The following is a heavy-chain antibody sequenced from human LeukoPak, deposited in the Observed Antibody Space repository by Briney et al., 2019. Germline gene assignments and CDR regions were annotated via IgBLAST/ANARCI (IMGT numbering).Heavy chain of an antibody. D-gene: IGHD2-2*02. CDR1: GFTFGSYS. V-gene: IGHV3-48*01. CDR2: ISSTSTTV. J-gene: IGHJ4*02. CDR3: ARDRVTYTTSVDPLDY. Sequence: GGSLRLSCAASGFTFGSYSMNWVRQAPGKGLEWISYISSTSTTVLYADSVKGRFTISRDNAKNSLDLQMNSLRVEDTAVYCCARDRVTYTTSVDPLDYWGQGTLVTVSS.